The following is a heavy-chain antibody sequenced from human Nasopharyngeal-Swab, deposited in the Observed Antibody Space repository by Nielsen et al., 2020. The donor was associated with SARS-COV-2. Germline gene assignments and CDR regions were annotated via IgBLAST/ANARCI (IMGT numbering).Heavy chain of an antibody. D-gene: IGHD2-15*01. Sequence: VRQAPGKGLEWVAVISYDGSNKYYADSVKGRFTISRDNSKNTLYLQMNSLRAEDTAVYYCARDELDCSGGSCYSWAYYYYGMDVWGQGTTVTVSS. V-gene: IGHV3-30*03. CDR3: ARDELDCSGGSCYSWAYYYYGMDV. J-gene: IGHJ6*02. CDR2: ISYDGSNK.